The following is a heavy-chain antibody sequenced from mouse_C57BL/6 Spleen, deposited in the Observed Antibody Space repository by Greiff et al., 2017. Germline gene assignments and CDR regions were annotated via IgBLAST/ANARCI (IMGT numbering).Heavy chain of an antibody. Sequence: VEPGASVKISCKASGYAFSSSWMNWVKQRPGKGLEWIGRIYPGDGDTNYNGKFKGKATLTADKSSSTAYMQLISLTSEDSAVYFCAIGFDYWGQGTTLTVSS. CDR1: GYAFSSSW. CDR2: IYPGDGDT. J-gene: IGHJ2*01. CDR3: AIGFDY. V-gene: IGHV1-82*01.